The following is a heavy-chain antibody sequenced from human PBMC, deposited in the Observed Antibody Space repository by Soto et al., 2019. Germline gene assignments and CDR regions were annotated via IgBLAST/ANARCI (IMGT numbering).Heavy chain of an antibody. D-gene: IGHD6-19*01. CDR3: ARDRKQWLPVSGFDY. J-gene: IGHJ4*02. CDR2: IWYDGSNK. V-gene: IGHV3-33*01. CDR1: GFIFSSYG. Sequence: GGSLRLSCAASGFIFSSYGMHWVRQAPGKGLEWVAVIWYDGSNKYYADSVKGRFTISRDNSKNTLYLQMNSLRAEDTAVYYCARDRKQWLPVSGFDYWGQGTLVTVSS.